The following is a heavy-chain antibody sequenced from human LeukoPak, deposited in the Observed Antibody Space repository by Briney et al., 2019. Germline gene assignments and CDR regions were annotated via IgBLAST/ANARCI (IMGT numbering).Heavy chain of an antibody. D-gene: IGHD6-19*01. Sequence: PSETLSLTCTVSGGSISSYYWSWIRQPAGKGLEWIGRIHTSGSTNYNPSLKSRVTVSVDTSKNQFSMKLSSVTAADTAVYYCARGKVVAGTPGQNSWDHWGQGTLVTVSS. CDR1: GGSISSYY. CDR3: ARGKVVAGTPGQNSWDH. CDR2: IHTSGST. J-gene: IGHJ4*02. V-gene: IGHV4-4*07.